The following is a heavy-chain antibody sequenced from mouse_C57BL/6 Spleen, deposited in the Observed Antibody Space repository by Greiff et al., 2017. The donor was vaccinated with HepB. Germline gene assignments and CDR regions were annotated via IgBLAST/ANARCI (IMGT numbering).Heavy chain of an antibody. CDR3: TAYYYGPDY. CDR1: GFNIKDYY. Sequence: VHVKQSGAELVRPGASVKLSCTASGFNIKDYYMHWVKQRPEQGLEWIGRIDPEDGDTEYAPKFQGKATMTADTSSNTAYLQLSSLTSEDTAVYYCTAYYYGPDYWGQGTTLTVSS. CDR2: IDPEDGDT. J-gene: IGHJ2*01. V-gene: IGHV14-1*01. D-gene: IGHD1-1*01.